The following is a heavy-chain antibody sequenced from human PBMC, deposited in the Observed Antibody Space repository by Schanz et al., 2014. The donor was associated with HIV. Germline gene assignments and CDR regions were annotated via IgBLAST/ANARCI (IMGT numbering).Heavy chain of an antibody. J-gene: IGHJ6*02. V-gene: IGHV3-23*01. CDR3: AKDRNQYDSRYIGKGNYYYYYGMDV. D-gene: IGHD3-22*01. Sequence: EVQLLESGGGLVQAGGSLRLSCAASGFTFSNYAMSGGGTKHRKGMNTISYIRSSDSNTHYADSVKGRFTISRDNSKNTVYLQAKSLRPEDTAVYYCAKDRNQYDSRYIGKGNYYYYYGMDVCRPFSTVTVSS. CDR1: GFTFSNYA. CDR2: IRSSDSNT.